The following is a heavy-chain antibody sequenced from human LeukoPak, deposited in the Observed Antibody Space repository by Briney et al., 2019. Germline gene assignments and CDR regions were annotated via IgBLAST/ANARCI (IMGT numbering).Heavy chain of an antibody. CDR3: AKVRYYYDSSGYSYFDY. J-gene: IGHJ4*02. CDR2: ISGSGGST. CDR1: GFTFSSYA. D-gene: IGHD3-22*01. Sequence: GGSLRLSCAASGFTFSSYAMSWVRQAPGKGLEWVSAISGSGGSTYYADSVKGRFTISRDNSKNTLYLQITSLRAEDTAVYYCAKVRYYYDSSGYSYFDYWGQGTLVTVSS. V-gene: IGHV3-23*01.